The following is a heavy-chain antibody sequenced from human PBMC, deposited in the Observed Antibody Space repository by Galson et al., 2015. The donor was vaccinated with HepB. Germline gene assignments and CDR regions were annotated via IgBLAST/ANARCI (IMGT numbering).Heavy chain of an antibody. CDR1: GFTFSSYA. V-gene: IGHV3-23*01. D-gene: IGHD6-13*01. CDR2: ISGSGGST. Sequence: SLRLSCAASGFTFSSYAMNWVRQAPGKGLEWVSAISGSGGSTYYADSVKGRFTISRDNSKDTLYLQMNSLRAEDTAVYYCAKDPTAAALNWFDPWGQGTLVTVSS. CDR3: AKDPTAAALNWFDP. J-gene: IGHJ5*02.